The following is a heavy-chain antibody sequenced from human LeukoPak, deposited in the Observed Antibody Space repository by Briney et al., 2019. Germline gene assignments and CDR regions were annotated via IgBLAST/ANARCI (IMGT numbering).Heavy chain of an antibody. CDR3: ARGGLRYFDWLSSYYFDY. V-gene: IGHV4-34*01. CDR2: INHSGST. J-gene: IGHJ4*02. CDR1: GFTFSSYA. D-gene: IGHD3-9*01. Sequence: GSLRLSCAASGFTFSSYAMSWVRQAPGKGLEWIGEINHSGSTNYNPSLKSRVTISVDTSKNQFSLKLSSVTAADTAVYYCARGGLRYFDWLSSYYFDYWGQGTLVTVSS.